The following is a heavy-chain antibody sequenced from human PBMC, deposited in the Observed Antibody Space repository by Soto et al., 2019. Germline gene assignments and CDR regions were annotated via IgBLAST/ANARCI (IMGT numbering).Heavy chain of an antibody. D-gene: IGHD3-3*01. J-gene: IGHJ4*02. CDR2: IRSKANNYAT. CDR1: GLTFSGSV. CDR3: ARGVYDFWSGHPKGLDY. V-gene: IGHV3-73*01. Sequence: GGSLRLSCAASGLTFSGSVMHWVRQASGKGLEWVGRIRSKANNYATAYAVSVKGRFTISRDDSRNTAYLQMNSLKTEDTAVYYCARGVYDFWSGHPKGLDYWGQGTLVTVS.